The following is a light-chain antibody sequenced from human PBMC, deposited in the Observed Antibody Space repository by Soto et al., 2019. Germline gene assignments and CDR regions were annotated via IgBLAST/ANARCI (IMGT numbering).Light chain of an antibody. CDR1: QSVTNNY. CDR2: EAS. CDR3: QQCARSPLT. J-gene: IGKJ1*01. V-gene: IGKV3-20*01. Sequence: EIVLTQSPGTLSLSPGESATLSCRASQSVTNNYLAWYQQKPGQAPRLLIAEASRRATGIPDRFSGSGSGTEFTLTISRLEPEDFTVYYCQQCARSPLTFGQGTKVEMK.